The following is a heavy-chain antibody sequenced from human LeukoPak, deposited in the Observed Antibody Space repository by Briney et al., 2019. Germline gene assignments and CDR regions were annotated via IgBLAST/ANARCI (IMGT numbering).Heavy chain of an antibody. Sequence: GGSLRLSCAASGFTFSSYWMHWVRRAPGKGLVWVSRISPDGSTTGHADSVKGRFTTSRDNAKNTLFLQMNSLRAEDTAVYYCARDETQLPAFDLWGRGTLVTVSS. CDR3: ARDETQLPAFDL. D-gene: IGHD2-2*01. J-gene: IGHJ2*01. V-gene: IGHV3-74*01. CDR1: GFTFSSYW. CDR2: ISPDGSTT.